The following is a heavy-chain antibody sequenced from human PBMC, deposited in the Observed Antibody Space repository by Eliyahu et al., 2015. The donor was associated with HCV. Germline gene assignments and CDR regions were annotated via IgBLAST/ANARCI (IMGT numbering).Heavy chain of an antibody. CDR1: GCSIXTYY. Sequence: QVQLQESGPGLVKPSETLSLTCTVSGCSIXTYYWSWIRQPPGKGLEWIGYIHYSGSTNYNPSPKSRVTISVDTSKNQFSLNLTSVTAADTAMYYCASGGGGIAVTGTGGWFDPWGQGTLVTVSS. V-gene: IGHV4-59*01. CDR3: ASGGGGIAVTGTGGWFDP. D-gene: IGHD6-19*01. J-gene: IGHJ5*02. CDR2: IHYSGST.